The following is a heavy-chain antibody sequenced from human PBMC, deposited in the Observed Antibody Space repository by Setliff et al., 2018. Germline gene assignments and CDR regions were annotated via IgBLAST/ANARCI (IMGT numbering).Heavy chain of an antibody. CDR1: GFTFSSYG. Sequence: GGSLRLSCAASGFTFSSYGMHWVRQAPGKGLEWVAFIRYDGSNKYYADSVKGRFTISRDNSKNTLYLQMNSLRAEDTAVYYCAKGLPYDILTGTFLDYWGQGTLVTVSS. V-gene: IGHV3-30*02. D-gene: IGHD3-9*01. CDR3: AKGLPYDILTGTFLDY. J-gene: IGHJ4*02. CDR2: IRYDGSNK.